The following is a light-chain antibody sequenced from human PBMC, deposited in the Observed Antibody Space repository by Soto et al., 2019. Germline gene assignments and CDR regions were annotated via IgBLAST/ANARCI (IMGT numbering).Light chain of an antibody. CDR3: QQYGASPLT. V-gene: IGKV3-20*01. J-gene: IGKJ3*01. CDR1: QSVYINS. Sequence: EIVLTQSPGTLSLSPGERATLSCRASQSVYINSLAWYQQKPGQPPRLLIYGAATRASDVPDRFSGSGSGADFALTITRPEPEDFAVYYCQQYGASPLTFGPGTRVD. CDR2: GAA.